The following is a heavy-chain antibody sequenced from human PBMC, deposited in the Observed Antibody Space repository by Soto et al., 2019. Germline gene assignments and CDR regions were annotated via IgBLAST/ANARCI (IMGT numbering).Heavy chain of an antibody. CDR2: ISGSGGST. CDR1: GFTFSSYA. J-gene: IGHJ4*02. D-gene: IGHD3-3*01. Sequence: HPGGSLRLSCAASGFTFSSYAMSWVRQAPGKGLEWASAISGSGGSTYYADSVKGRFTISRDNSKNTLYLQMNSLRAEDTAVYYCAKDILVDFWSGYYTNFDYWGQGTLVTVSS. V-gene: IGHV3-23*01. CDR3: AKDILVDFWSGYYTNFDY.